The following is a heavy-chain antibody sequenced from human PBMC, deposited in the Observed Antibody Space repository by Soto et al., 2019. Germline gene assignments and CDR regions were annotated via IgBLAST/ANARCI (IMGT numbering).Heavy chain of an antibody. D-gene: IGHD5-12*01. J-gene: IGHJ4*02. CDR3: ARHQGRSAATIPDY. CDR2: IYSSGST. V-gene: IGHV4-59*08. CDR1: GGSISSYY. Sequence: PSETLSLTFTVTGGSISSYYWSWIRQPPGKGLEWIGYIYSSGSTNYNPSLKSRVTISVDTSKNQFSLKLSSVTAADTAVYYCARHQGRSAATIPDYWGRGTLVTVSS.